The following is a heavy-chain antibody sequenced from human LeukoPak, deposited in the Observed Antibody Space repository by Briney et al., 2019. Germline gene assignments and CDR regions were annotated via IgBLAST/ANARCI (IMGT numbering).Heavy chain of an antibody. Sequence: ASVKVSCKASGYTLTELSMHWVRQAPGKGLEWMGGFDPEDGETIYAQKFQDRVTMTEDTSTDTAYMELSSLRSEDTAVYYCATLQTHDYGDHRFDYWGQGTLVTVSS. CDR1: GYTLTELS. D-gene: IGHD4-17*01. CDR2: FDPEDGET. CDR3: ATLQTHDYGDHRFDY. J-gene: IGHJ4*02. V-gene: IGHV1-24*01.